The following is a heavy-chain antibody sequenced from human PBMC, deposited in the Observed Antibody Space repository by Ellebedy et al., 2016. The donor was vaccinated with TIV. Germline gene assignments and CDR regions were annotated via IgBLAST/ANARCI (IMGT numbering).Heavy chain of an antibody. CDR3: ARVSPYYSNRGALTSTDAFDI. CDR1: GFTVSTNY. V-gene: IGHV3-66*01. J-gene: IGHJ4*02. D-gene: IGHD3-22*01. Sequence: GESLKISCAVSGFTVSTNYMSWVRQPPGKGLEWVSLIWSGGDTDYADSVKGGFTISRDNSKNTLDLQMNRVRVEDTAVYYCARVSPYYSNRGALTSTDAFDIWGRGTPVIVSS. CDR2: IWSGGDT.